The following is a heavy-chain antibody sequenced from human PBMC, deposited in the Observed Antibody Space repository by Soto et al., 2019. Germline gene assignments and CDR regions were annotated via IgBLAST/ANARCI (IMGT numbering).Heavy chain of an antibody. CDR3: ARPKTIGAAAGKGWFDP. CDR2: IFYSGST. V-gene: IGHV4-59*08. CDR1: GGCISSYY. J-gene: IGHJ5*02. Sequence: PSETLSLTCTVSGGCISSYYWSWIRQPPGKGLEWIGYIFYSGSTNYNPSLKSRLTISVGTSKNQFSLKLTSVTAADMAMYYCARPKTIGAAAGKGWFDPWGQGTLVTVSS. D-gene: IGHD6-13*01.